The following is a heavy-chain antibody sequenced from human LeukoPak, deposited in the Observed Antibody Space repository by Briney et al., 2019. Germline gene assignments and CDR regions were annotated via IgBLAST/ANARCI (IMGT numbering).Heavy chain of an antibody. V-gene: IGHV3-21*01. CDR1: GFIFSDYS. J-gene: IGHJ3*02. CDR2: ISSRSGYI. CDR3: TRDHHRRHYDSQARNTFDI. D-gene: IGHD3-22*01. Sequence: PGGSLRLSCAASGFIFSDYSMNWVRQAPGQGLDWVSSISSRSGYIYYAESVKGRFTISRDNAKNSLYLQMNSLRAEDTAVYYCTRDHHRRHYDSQARNTFDIWGQGTMVTVSS.